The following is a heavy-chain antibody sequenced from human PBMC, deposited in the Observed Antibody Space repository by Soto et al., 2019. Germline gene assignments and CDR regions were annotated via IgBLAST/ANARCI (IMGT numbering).Heavy chain of an antibody. V-gene: IGHV1-18*01. CDR1: GYTFTRNG. D-gene: IGHD3-22*01. J-gene: IGHJ6*02. CDR3: VKDRDSNSWPSRDV. CDR2: ISPKSGSI. Sequence: SVKVSCQTSGYTFTRNGISWVRQAPGQGLEWMGWISPKSGSIKYAQKFQGRVIMTTDTSTSTAYMELRSLRSDDTAVYYCVKDRDSNSWPSRDVWGPGTTVTVSS.